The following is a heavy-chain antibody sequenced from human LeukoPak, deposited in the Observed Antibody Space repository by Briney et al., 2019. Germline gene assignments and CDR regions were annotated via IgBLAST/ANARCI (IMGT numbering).Heavy chain of an antibody. CDR2: IYYSGST. Sequence: SETLSLTCTVSGGSISSYYWSWIRQPPGKGLEWIGYIYYSGSTNYNPSLKSRVTISVDTSKNQFSLKLSSMTAADTAVYYCARGGIAARRPTIYYYYYYMDVWGKGTTVTVSS. CDR3: ARGGIAARRPTIYYYYYYMDV. V-gene: IGHV4-59*01. J-gene: IGHJ6*03. CDR1: GGSISSYY. D-gene: IGHD6-6*01.